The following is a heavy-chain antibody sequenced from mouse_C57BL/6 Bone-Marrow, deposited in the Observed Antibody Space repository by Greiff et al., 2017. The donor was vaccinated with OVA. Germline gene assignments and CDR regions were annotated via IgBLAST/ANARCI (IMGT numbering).Heavy chain of an antibody. Sequence: VQLQQSGAELARPGASVKLSCKASGYTFTSYGISWVKQRTGQGLEWIGEIYPRSGNTYYNEKFKSKATLTVDKPSSTAYMQLSSLTSEDSAVYYCARGGNLLGDYWGQGTSVTVSS. CDR3: ARGGNLLGDY. CDR1: GYTFTSYG. J-gene: IGHJ4*01. D-gene: IGHD2-1*01. V-gene: IGHV1-81*01. CDR2: IYPRSGNT.